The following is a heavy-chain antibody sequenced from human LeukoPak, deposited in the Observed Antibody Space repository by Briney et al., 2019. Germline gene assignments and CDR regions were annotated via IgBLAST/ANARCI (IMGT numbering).Heavy chain of an antibody. V-gene: IGHV3-23*01. D-gene: IGHD4-17*01. J-gene: IGHJ4*02. Sequence: GGSLRLSCAASRFTFNNYAMSWVRQAPGKGLEWVSAISGSGGSTYYADSVKGRFTISRDNSKNTLYLQMNSLRAEDTAVYYCAKDLSYGDYPYYFDYWGQGTLVTVSS. CDR3: AKDLSYGDYPYYFDY. CDR2: ISGSGGST. CDR1: RFTFNNYA.